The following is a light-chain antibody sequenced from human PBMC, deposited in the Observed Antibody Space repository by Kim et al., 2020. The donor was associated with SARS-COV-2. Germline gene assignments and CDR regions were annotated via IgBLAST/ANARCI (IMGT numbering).Light chain of an antibody. J-gene: IGKJ1*01. CDR1: QSVSNN. CDR3: QQYNDWPQT. CDR2: GAS. V-gene: IGKV3-15*01. Sequence: EIVMTQSPATLSVSPGERATLSCRASQSVSNNLAWYQQKPGQAPRLLIYGASTRATGIPAGFSGSGSETEFTLTINNLQSEDFAVYYCQQYNDWPQTFGQGTKVEIK.